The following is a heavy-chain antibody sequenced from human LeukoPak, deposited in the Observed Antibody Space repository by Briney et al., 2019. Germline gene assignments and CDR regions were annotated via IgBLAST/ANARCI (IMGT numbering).Heavy chain of an antibody. J-gene: IGHJ4*02. V-gene: IGHV1-8*03. CDR2: MNPNSGNT. D-gene: IGHD3-22*01. CDR1: GYTFTSYD. Sequence: ASVKVSCKASGYTFTSYDINWVRQATGQGLEWMGWMNPNSGNTGYAQKFQGRVTITRNTSISTAYMELSSLRSEDAAVYYCATENLTYYYDSSGYHYWGQGTLVTVSS. CDR3: ATENLTYYYDSSGYHY.